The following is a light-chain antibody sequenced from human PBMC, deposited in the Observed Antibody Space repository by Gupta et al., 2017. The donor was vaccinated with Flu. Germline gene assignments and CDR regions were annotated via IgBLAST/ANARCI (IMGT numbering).Light chain of an antibody. J-gene: IGLJ3*02. CDR3: ETWDTNTRV. Sequence: VKLTCTLSSGHSSYIIAWHQQQPGKAPRFLMKLEGSGSYNRGSGVPDRFSGSSSGADRYLTISNLQSEDEADYYCETWDTNTRVFGGGTKLTVL. CDR2: LEGSGSY. CDR1: SGHSSYI. V-gene: IGLV4-60*03.